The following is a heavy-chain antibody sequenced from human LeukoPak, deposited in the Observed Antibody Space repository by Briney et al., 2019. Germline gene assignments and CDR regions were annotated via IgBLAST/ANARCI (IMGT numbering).Heavy chain of an antibody. CDR2: ICAYNGNT. Sequence: ASVKVSCKAPGYTFTSYSSSRGQPNPGQGLEWMGWICAYNGNTDYAQNLLGTVTMTTDTSTSTAYMDLRSLRSDDTAVYYCAGPSYCSGGSCPFDYWGQGTLVTVSS. CDR1: GYTFTSYS. D-gene: IGHD2-15*01. CDR3: AGPSYCSGGSCPFDY. V-gene: IGHV1-18*01. J-gene: IGHJ4*02.